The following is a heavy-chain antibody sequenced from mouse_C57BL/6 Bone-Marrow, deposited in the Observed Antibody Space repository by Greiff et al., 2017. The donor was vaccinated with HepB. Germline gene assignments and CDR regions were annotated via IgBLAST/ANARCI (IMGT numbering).Heavy chain of an antibody. V-gene: IGHV1-4*01. J-gene: IGHJ3*01. CDR1: GYTFTSYT. CDR2: INPSSGYT. CDR3: ARWRGGSSWFAY. Sequence: QVQLKESGAELARPGASVKMSCKASGYTFTSYTMHWVKQRPGQGLEWIGYINPSSGYTKYNQKFKDKATLTADKSSSTAYMQLSSLTSEDSAVYYCARWRGGSSWFAYWGQGTLVTVSA.